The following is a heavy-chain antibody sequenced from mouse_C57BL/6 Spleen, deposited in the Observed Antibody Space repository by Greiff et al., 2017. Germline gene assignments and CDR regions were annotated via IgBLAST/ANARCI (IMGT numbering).Heavy chain of an antibody. CDR1: GFNIKNTY. V-gene: IGHV14-3*01. J-gene: IGHJ4*01. Sequence: VQLKESVAELVRPGASVKLSCTASGFNIKNTYMHWVKQRPEQGLEWIGRIDPANGNPKYAPKFQGKATITADTSSNTAYLQLSSLTSEDTAIYYCARSSYGSRYAMDYWGQGTSVTVSS. D-gene: IGHD1-1*01. CDR2: IDPANGNP. CDR3: ARSSYGSRYAMDY.